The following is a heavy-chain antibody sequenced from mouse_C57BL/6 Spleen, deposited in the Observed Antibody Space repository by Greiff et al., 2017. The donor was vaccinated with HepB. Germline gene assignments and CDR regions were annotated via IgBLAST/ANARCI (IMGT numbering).Heavy chain of an antibody. CDR3: ARAYYSNYDYAMDY. CDR2: INPGSGGT. V-gene: IGHV1-54*01. D-gene: IGHD2-5*01. Sequence: VQLQQSGAELVRPGTSVKVSCKASGYAFTNYLIEWVKQRPGQGLEWIGVINPGSGGTNYNEKFKGRATLTADNSSSNAYMKLSSLTSEDAAVYFCARAYYSNYDYAMDYWGQGTSFTVSS. CDR1: GYAFTNYL. J-gene: IGHJ4*01.